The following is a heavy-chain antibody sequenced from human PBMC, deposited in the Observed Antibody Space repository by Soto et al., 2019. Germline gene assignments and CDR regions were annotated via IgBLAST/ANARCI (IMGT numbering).Heavy chain of an antibody. CDR3: ARRIVATETFDH. Sequence: TSETLSLTCTVSGGSISSYYWSWIRQPPGRGLEWIGFIYYAGSTKYNPSLNSRVTISVDTSKNQFSLTVTSVTAADTAVYYCARRIVATETFDHWGQGAPVTVSS. D-gene: IGHD5-12*01. V-gene: IGHV4-59*08. CDR2: IYYAGST. CDR1: GGSISSYY. J-gene: IGHJ4*02.